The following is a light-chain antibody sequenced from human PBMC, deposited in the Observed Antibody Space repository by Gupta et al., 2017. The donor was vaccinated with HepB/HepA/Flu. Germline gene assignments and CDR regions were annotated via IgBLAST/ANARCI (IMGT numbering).Light chain of an antibody. Sequence: EIVMTQSPATLSVSPGERATLSCRASQSVTSNLAWYQHKPGQAPRLLIYGASTRATGIPARFSGSGSGTEFTLTISSLQSEDFVVYYCQQYNNWPPGTFGQGTKVEIK. J-gene: IGKJ1*01. CDR2: GAS. V-gene: IGKV3-15*01. CDR3: QQYNNWPPGT. CDR1: QSVTSN.